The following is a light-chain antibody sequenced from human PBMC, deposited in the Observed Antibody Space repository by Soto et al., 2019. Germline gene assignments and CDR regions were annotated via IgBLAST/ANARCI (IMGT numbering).Light chain of an antibody. CDR2: AAS. CDR3: QQSYSTPLT. CDR1: QSISSY. J-gene: IGKJ4*01. Sequence: DIQMTQSPSSLSASVGDRVTMTCRASQSISSYLNWYQQKPGKAPKLLIYAASSLQSGVPSRFSGSGSVTDCTLTISSLQPEDFATYYCQQSYSTPLTFGGGTKVDIK. V-gene: IGKV1-39*01.